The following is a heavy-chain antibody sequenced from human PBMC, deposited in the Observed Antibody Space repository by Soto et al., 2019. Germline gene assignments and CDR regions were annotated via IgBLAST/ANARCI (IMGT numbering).Heavy chain of an antibody. D-gene: IGHD1-20*01. V-gene: IGHV4-39*01. CDR2: IYYSGST. Sequence: PSETLSLTCTVSGGSISSSSYYWGWIRQPPGKGLEWIGSIYYSGSTYYNPSLKSRVTISVDTSKNQFSLKLSSVTAADTAVYYCARLEVYYYYYYYMDVWGKGTTVTVSS. J-gene: IGHJ6*03. CDR3: ARLEVYYYYYYYMDV. CDR1: GGSISSSSYY.